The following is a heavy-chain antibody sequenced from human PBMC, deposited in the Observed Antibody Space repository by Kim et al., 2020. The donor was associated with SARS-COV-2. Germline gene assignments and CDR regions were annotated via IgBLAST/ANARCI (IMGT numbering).Heavy chain of an antibody. V-gene: IGHV4-39*07. D-gene: IGHD6-13*01. CDR3: ARDSGAGAAAGSLV. Sequence: SETLSLTCTVSGGSISSSSYYWGWIRQPPGKGLEWIGSIYYSGSTYYNPSHKSRVTISVDTSKNQFSLKLSSVTAADTAVYYCARDSGAGAAAGSLVWGQGTLVTVSS. CDR2: IYYSGST. CDR1: GGSISSSSYY. J-gene: IGHJ4*02.